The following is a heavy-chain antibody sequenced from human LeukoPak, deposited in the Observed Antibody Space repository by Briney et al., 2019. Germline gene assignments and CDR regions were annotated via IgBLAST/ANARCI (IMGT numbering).Heavy chain of an antibody. Sequence: PGGSLRLSCAASGFTFSSYAMSWVRQAPGEGLEWVSAISGSGGSTYYADSVKGRFTISRDNSKNTLYLQMNSLRAEDTAVYYCAIMHGYYDGTGYWVQWGQGTLVTVSS. CDR3: AIMHGYYDGTGYWVQ. CDR2: ISGSGGST. J-gene: IGHJ1*01. CDR1: GFTFSSYA. V-gene: IGHV3-23*01. D-gene: IGHD3-22*01.